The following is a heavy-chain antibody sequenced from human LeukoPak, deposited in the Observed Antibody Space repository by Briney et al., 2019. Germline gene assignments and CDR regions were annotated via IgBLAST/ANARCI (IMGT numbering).Heavy chain of an antibody. CDR2: ITRSSTI. D-gene: IGHD4-17*01. Sequence: GGSLILSCAASGFTFSSYTMNWVRQAPGKGLEWVSYITRSSTIYYADSVKGRFTISRDNAKESLYLQMNSLRAEDTAVYYCARGGYGDYDFDYWGQGTLVIVSS. V-gene: IGHV3-48*01. CDR1: GFTFSSYT. CDR3: ARGGYGDYDFDY. J-gene: IGHJ4*02.